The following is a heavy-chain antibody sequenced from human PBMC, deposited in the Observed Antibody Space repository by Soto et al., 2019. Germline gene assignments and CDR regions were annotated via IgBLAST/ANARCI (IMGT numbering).Heavy chain of an antibody. V-gene: IGHV3-23*01. CDR3: AEQQLVRYYYYGMDV. J-gene: IGHJ6*02. D-gene: IGHD6-13*01. Sequence: GGSLRLSCAASGFTFSSYAMSWVRQAPGKGLEWVSAISGSGGSTYYADSVKGRFTISRDNSKNTLYLQMNSLRAEDTAVYYCAEQQLVRYYYYGMDVWGQGTTVTVSS. CDR2: ISGSGGST. CDR1: GFTFSSYA.